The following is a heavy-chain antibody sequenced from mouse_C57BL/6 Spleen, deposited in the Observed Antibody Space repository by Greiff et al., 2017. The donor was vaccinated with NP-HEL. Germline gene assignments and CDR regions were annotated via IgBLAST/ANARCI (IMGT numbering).Heavy chain of an antibody. J-gene: IGHJ2*01. CDR1: GYTFTSYW. D-gene: IGHD4-1*01. V-gene: IGHV1-69*01. CDR3: ARLGRGYFDY. Sequence: QVQLQQPGAELVMPGASVKLSCKASGYTFTSYWMHWVKQRPGQGLEWIGEIDPSDSYTNYNQKFKGKSTLTVDKSSSTAYMQLSSLTSEDSAVYYCARLGRGYFDYWGKGTTLTVSS. CDR2: IDPSDSYT.